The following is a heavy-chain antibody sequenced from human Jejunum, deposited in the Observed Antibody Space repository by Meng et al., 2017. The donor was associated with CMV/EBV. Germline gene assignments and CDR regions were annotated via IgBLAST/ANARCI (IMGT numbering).Heavy chain of an antibody. J-gene: IGHJ4*02. CDR3: AKTGDGFTFDY. CDR1: GFSFSNYV. D-gene: IGHD2-21*02. CDR2: ITSRGGNT. V-gene: IGHV3-23*01. Sequence: AASGFSFSNYVMSWVRWAPGKGLQWVSGITSRGGNTCYLASVNGRFTISRDNSKNTLYLQMNSLRAEETAIYYCAKTGDGFTFDYWGQGTVVTVSS.